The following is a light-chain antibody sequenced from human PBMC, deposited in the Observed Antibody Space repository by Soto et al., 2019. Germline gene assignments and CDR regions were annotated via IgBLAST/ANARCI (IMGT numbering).Light chain of an antibody. Sequence: TQSPATLSVSPGERATLSCRASQSVRSNLAWYQQKPGQPPRLLIYDASSRATGIPSRFSGSGSGTEFTLTISSLKSEDFAVYYCQQYDDWPRTFGQGTKVDI. CDR1: QSVRSN. CDR2: DAS. V-gene: IGKV3-15*01. CDR3: QQYDDWPRT. J-gene: IGKJ1*01.